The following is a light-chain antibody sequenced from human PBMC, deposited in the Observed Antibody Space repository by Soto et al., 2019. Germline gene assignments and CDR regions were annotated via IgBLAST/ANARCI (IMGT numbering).Light chain of an antibody. V-gene: IGKV1-39*01. CDR1: QSISNH. CDR3: QQTYSAPLT. Sequence: EIQMTQSPPSMSASVGDRVTITCRASQSISNHLNWYQQMPGKAPKVLIYAASSLQSGVPSRFSGSGSGTDFTLTISSLQPEDFATYHCQQTYSAPLTFGGGTKVEIK. J-gene: IGKJ4*01. CDR2: AAS.